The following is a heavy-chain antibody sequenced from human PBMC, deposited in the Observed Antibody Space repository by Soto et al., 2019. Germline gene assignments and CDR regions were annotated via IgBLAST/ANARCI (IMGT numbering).Heavy chain of an antibody. CDR1: GFTFSTIY. Sequence: GGSLRLSCVASGFTFSTIYMHWVRQVQGKGLVWVSRISSDGSNTNYADSVKGRFTISRDNAKNTLFLQMNSLSAEDTAVYYCASFPAADGRSDIDFWGRGTLVTLSS. V-gene: IGHV3-74*01. CDR3: ASFPAADGRSDIDF. J-gene: IGHJ4*02. CDR2: ISSDGSNT. D-gene: IGHD2-15*01.